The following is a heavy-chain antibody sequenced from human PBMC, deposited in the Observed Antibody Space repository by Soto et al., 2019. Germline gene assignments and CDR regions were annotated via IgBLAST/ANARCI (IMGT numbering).Heavy chain of an antibody. CDR1: GYTFTSYG. V-gene: IGHV1-18*04. CDR3: ARDRGYYYDSSSGGNAFDI. CDR2: ISAYNGNT. J-gene: IGHJ3*02. D-gene: IGHD3-22*01. Sequence: ASVKVSCKASGYTFTSYGISWVRQAPGQGLEWMGWISAYNGNTNYAQKLQGRVTMTTDTSTSTAYMELRSLRSDDTAVYYCARDRGYYYDSSSGGNAFDIWDQGTMVTVSS.